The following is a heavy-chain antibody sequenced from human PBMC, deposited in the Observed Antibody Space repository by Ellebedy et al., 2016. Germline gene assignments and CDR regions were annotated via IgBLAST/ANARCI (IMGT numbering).Heavy chain of an antibody. CDR1: GFTFSRYW. CDR3: ARALPAYSSGWYIGPGAFDI. D-gene: IGHD6-19*01. J-gene: IGHJ3*02. CDR2: IKEDGGEE. V-gene: IGHV3-7*01. Sequence: GGSLRLSXADSGFTFSRYWMSWVRQSPGKGLEWVANIKEDGGEEYYVDSVKGRFTISRDNAKRSLYLQMNSLRVEDTAVYYCARALPAYSSGWYIGPGAFDIWGQGTMVTVSS.